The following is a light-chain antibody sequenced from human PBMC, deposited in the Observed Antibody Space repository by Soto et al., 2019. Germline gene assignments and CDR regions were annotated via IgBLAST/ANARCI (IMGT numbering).Light chain of an antibody. CDR2: SAS. Sequence: DIQMTQSPSSLSASVGDRVTITCRASQSIRTYLNWYQQKPGKAPKLLIYSASSLQSGVPSRFSGSGSGTDFTLTISSLQPEDVATYYCQQSYFTPPYTFGQGTKLEIK. CDR1: QSIRTY. CDR3: QQSYFTPPYT. V-gene: IGKV1-39*01. J-gene: IGKJ2*01.